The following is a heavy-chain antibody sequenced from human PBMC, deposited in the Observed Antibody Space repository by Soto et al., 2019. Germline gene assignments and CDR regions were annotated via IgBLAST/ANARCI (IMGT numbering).Heavy chain of an antibody. V-gene: IGHV4-34*01. CDR2: INHSGST. CDR3: ARGWGRIFDY. D-gene: IGHD7-27*01. Sequence: QVQLQQWGAGLLKPSETLSLTCAVYGGSFSGYYWNWIRQPPGKGLEWIGEINHSGSTTYNPSLKSRVTLSVDTSKNQFSLKLSSGTAADTAVYYWARGWGRIFDYWGQGTLVTVSS. J-gene: IGHJ4*02. CDR1: GGSFSGYY.